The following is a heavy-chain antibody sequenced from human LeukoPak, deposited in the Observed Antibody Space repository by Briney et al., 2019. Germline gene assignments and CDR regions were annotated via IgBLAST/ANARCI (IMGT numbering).Heavy chain of an antibody. Sequence: SETLSLTCTFSGGSISTYYWSWIRQPPGKGLEWIGYIYYSGSTDYNPSLKSRVTISVDTSKNQFSLRLNSVTAADTAVYYCARLLGGDTYYMDVWGKGTPVTVSS. CDR3: ARLLGGDTYYMDV. CDR2: IYYSGST. D-gene: IGHD5-18*01. J-gene: IGHJ6*03. CDR1: GGSISTYY. V-gene: IGHV4-59*01.